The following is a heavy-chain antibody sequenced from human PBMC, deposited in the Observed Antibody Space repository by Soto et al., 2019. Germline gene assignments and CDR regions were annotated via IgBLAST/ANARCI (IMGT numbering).Heavy chain of an antibody. CDR2: IYYSGST. Sequence: QVQLQESGPGLVKPSQTLSLTCTVSGGSISSGGYYWSWIRQHPGKGREWIGYIYYSGSTYYNPSLTSRVTISVDTCKNQFSLKLSSVTAANTAVYYCAREDSSSSGTGFDYWGQGTLVTVSS. CDR1: GGSISSGGYY. J-gene: IGHJ4*02. D-gene: IGHD6-6*01. CDR3: AREDSSSSGTGFDY. V-gene: IGHV4-31*03.